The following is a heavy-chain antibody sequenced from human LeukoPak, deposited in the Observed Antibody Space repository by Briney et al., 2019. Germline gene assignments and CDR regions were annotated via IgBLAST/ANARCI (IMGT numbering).Heavy chain of an antibody. V-gene: IGHV3-30*02. CDR2: IRYDGSNK. CDR1: GFTFSSYG. Sequence: PGGSLRLSCAAPGFTFSSYGMHWVRQAPGKGLEWVAFIRYDGSNKYYADSVKGRFTISRDNSKNTLYLQMNSLRAEDTAVYYCAKDKYYYDSSGYYFDYWGQGTLVTVSS. J-gene: IGHJ4*02. D-gene: IGHD3-22*01. CDR3: AKDKYYYDSSGYYFDY.